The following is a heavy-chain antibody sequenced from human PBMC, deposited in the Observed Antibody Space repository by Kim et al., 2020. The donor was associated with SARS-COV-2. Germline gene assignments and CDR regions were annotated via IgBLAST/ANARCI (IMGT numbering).Heavy chain of an antibody. CDR1: GLTFSNYD. D-gene: IGHD3-9*01. V-gene: IGHV3-30*18. CDR2: ISYDGKNK. J-gene: IGHJ6*02. Sequence: GGSLRLSCAASGLTFSNYDMHWVRQAPGKGLEWVAVISYDGKNKYYADSVKGRFTISRDNSKNTLYLQMNSLRHEDTAVYYCAKDEGYFDWLLGHYGYGMDVWGQGTTVTVS. CDR3: AKDEGYFDWLLGHYGYGMDV.